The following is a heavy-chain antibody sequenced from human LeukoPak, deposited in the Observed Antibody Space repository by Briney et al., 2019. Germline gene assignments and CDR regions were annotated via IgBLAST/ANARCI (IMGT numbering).Heavy chain of an antibody. D-gene: IGHD5-12*01. V-gene: IGHV1-69*01. Sequence: ASVKVSCKASGGTFSSYAISWVRQAPGQGLEWMGGIIPIFGTANYAQKFQGRVTITADESTSTAYMELSSLRSEDTAVYYCARQQTGRGYSGYDLYYFDYWGQGTLVTVSS. J-gene: IGHJ4*02. CDR1: GGTFSSYA. CDR2: IIPIFGTA. CDR3: ARQQTGRGYSGYDLYYFDY.